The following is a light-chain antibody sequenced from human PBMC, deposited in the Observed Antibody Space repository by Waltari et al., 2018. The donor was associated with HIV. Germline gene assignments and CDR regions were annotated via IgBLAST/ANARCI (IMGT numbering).Light chain of an antibody. CDR2: DVT. CDR3: CSYSGSGTLYV. CDR1: SRDVGGYTF. Sequence: QSALTQPRSVSGSPGQSVTISCTGTSRDVGGYTFVSWYQHHPGKAPKLVISDVTKRPSGVPDRFSGSKSGNTASLTISELQAEDEADYYCCSYSGSGTLYVFGTVTKVTVL. J-gene: IGLJ1*01. V-gene: IGLV2-11*02.